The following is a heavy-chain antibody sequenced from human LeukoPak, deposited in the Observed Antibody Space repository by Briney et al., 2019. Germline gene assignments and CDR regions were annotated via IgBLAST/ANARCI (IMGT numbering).Heavy chain of an antibody. CDR2: IYHSGST. V-gene: IGHV4-38-2*02. CDR1: GYSISSGYY. D-gene: IGHD1-26*01. CDR3: ARVRGWELFDY. J-gene: IGHJ4*02. Sequence: PSETPSLTCTVSGYSISSGYYWGWIRQPPGKGLEWIGSIYHSGSTYYNPSLKSRVTISVDTSKNQFSLKLSSVTAADTAVYYCARVRGWELFDYWGQGTLVTVSS.